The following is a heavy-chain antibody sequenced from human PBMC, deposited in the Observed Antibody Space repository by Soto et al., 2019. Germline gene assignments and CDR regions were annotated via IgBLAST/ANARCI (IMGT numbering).Heavy chain of an antibody. CDR1: GFTFDDYA. CDR3: AKEKGFGGVRKGMDV. CDR2: INWNSGSI. V-gene: IGHV3-9*01. Sequence: EVQLVESGGGLVQPGRSLRLSGAASGFTFDDYAMHWVRQAPGKGLEWVSGINWNSGSIGYADSVKGRFTISRDNAKNSLYLQMNSLRTEDTALYYCAKEKGFGGVRKGMDVWGQGTTVTVSS. D-gene: IGHD3-16*01. J-gene: IGHJ6*02.